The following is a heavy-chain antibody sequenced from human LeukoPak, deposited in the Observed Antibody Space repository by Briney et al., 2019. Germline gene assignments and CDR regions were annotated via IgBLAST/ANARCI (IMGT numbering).Heavy chain of an antibody. CDR3: AKGAGPPWFDP. V-gene: IGHV4-4*07. Sequence: SETLSLTCTVSGNSFGDYYWSWIRQPAGKGLEWIGRISSTGRTDYNPSLTSRVTISVDTSKNQLSMKLSSVTAADTAVYYCAKGAGPPWFDPWGQGTLVTVSS. J-gene: IGHJ5*02. CDR1: GNSFGDYY. CDR2: ISSTGRT. D-gene: IGHD6-19*01.